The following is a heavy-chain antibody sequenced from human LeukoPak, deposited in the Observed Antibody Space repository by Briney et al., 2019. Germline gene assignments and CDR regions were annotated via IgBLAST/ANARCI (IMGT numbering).Heavy chain of an antibody. Sequence: GGSLRLSCAASGFNFSTYSMNWVRQAPGKGLEWLSYISSSSSTIYYAGSVRGRFTISRDNAKKSLYLQMNSLRAEDTAVYYCARGSDDTSGYYSGAGARADYWGQGTLVTVSS. CDR2: ISSSSSTI. CDR3: ARGSDDTSGYYSGAGARADY. CDR1: GFNFSTYS. J-gene: IGHJ4*02. D-gene: IGHD3-22*01. V-gene: IGHV3-48*01.